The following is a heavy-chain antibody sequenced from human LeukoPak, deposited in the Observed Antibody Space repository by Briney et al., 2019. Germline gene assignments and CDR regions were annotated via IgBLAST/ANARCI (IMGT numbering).Heavy chain of an antibody. Sequence: GASVKVSCKASGYTFTVYYMHWVRQAPGQGLEWMGWINPNSGGTNYAQKFQGRVTMTRDTSISTAYMELSRLRSDDTAVYYCARVRTHSIAVAGTDAFDIWGQGTMVTVSS. J-gene: IGHJ3*02. CDR2: INPNSGGT. CDR3: ARVRTHSIAVAGTDAFDI. V-gene: IGHV1-2*02. CDR1: GYTFTVYY. D-gene: IGHD6-19*01.